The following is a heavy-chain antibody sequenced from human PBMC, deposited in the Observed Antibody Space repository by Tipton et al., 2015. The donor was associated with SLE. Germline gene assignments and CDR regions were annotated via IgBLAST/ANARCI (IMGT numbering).Heavy chain of an antibody. V-gene: IGHV4-34*01. J-gene: IGHJ4*02. CDR1: GGSFNGYH. CDR3: ARTLPDSSGLAFDH. Sequence: TLSLTCTIYGGSFNGYHWSWIRQAPGKGLQWIGEINYSGSTNYNPSLESRVTISIGTSKNQLSLKLSSVTAADSAVYYCARTLPDSSGLAFDHWGQGTLVTVSA. CDR2: INYSGST. D-gene: IGHD3-22*01.